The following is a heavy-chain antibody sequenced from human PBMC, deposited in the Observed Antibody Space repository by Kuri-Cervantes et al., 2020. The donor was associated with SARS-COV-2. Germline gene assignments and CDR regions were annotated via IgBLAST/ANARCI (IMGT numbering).Heavy chain of an antibody. CDR2: INPNSGGT. D-gene: IGHD3-3*01. CDR3: ARGPTPMDFWSGYYEGVFGY. CDR1: GYTFTGYY. V-gene: IGHV1-2*02. Sequence: ASVKVSCKASGYTFTGYYMHWVRQAPGQGLEWMGWINPNSGGTNYAQKFQGRVTMTRDTSISTACMELSRLRSDDTAVYYCARGPTPMDFWSGYYEGVFGYWGQGTLVTVSS. J-gene: IGHJ4*02.